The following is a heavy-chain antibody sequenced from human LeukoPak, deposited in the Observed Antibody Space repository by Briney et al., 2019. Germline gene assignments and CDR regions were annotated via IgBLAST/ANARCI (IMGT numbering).Heavy chain of an antibody. CDR2: INIDERIT. CDR3: ASGRVYDSSGYYYSYYYGMDV. Sequence: GGSLRLSCAASGFSFSTQRMHWVRQAPGKGLVWASYINIDERITGYADSVKGRFTISRDNAKNTLYLQMNSLRAEDTAVYYCASGRVYDSSGYYYSYYYGMDVWGQGTTVTVSS. V-gene: IGHV3-74*01. J-gene: IGHJ6*02. CDR1: GFSFSTQR. D-gene: IGHD3-22*01.